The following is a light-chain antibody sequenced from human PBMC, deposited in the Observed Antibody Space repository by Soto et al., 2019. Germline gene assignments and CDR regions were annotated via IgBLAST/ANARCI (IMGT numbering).Light chain of an antibody. V-gene: IGKV3-20*01. Sequence: EFVLTQSPGTLSLSPEERATLSCRASQTVRNNYLAWYQQKPGQAPRLLIYDASSRATGIPDRFSGGGSGTDFTLTISRLEPEDFAVYYCQQFSSYPLTFGGGTNV. J-gene: IGKJ4*01. CDR1: QTVRNNY. CDR3: QQFSSYPLT. CDR2: DAS.